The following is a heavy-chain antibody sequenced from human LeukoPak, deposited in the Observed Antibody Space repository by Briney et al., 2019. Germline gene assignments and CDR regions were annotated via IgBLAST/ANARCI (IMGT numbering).Heavy chain of an antibody. CDR2: INPNSGGT. CDR3: AREKERFLERLPHAFDI. J-gene: IGHJ3*02. D-gene: IGHD3-3*01. V-gene: IGHV1-2*02. Sequence: ASVKVSCKASGYTFTGYYMHWVRQAPGQGLEWMGWINPNSGGTNYAQKFQGRVTMTRDTSIGTAYMELSRLRSDDTAVYYCAREKERFLERLPHAFDIWGQGTMVTVSS. CDR1: GYTFTGYY.